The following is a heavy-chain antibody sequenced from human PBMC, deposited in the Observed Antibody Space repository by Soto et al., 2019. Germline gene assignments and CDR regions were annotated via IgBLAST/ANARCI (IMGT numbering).Heavy chain of an antibody. CDR2: IYYSGST. Sequence: PSETLSLTCAVSGVSISGFYWSWIRQPPGKGLEYIGYIYYSGSTYYNPSLKSRDTVSLDSSKNQFSLKLTFVTAADTAIYYCARGHLWLEDWGQGTLVTVSS. V-gene: IGHV4-59*01. CDR1: GVSISGFY. J-gene: IGHJ4*02. CDR3: ARGHLWLED. D-gene: IGHD3-3*01.